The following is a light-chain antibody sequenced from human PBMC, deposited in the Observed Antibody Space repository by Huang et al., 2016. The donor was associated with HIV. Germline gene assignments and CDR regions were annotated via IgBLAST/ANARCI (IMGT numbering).Light chain of an antibody. CDR1: QSLVHSDGNTY. J-gene: IGKJ2*01. V-gene: IGKV2-30*02. CDR3: MQGTFWYT. Sequence: DVVMTQSPVSLPVTLGQSASISCRSSQSLVHSDGNTYVNWFHQRPGLSPRRLIYKVSNRDAGVPDRVSGSGSGTDFTLKSSRVEAEDVGVYYCMQGTFWYTFGQGTKVEIK. CDR2: KVS.